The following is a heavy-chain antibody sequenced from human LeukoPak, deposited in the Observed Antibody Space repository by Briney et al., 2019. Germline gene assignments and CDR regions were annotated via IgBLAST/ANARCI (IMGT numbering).Heavy chain of an antibody. J-gene: IGHJ3*02. D-gene: IGHD1-26*01. V-gene: IGHV3-53*01. CDR2: IYSGGST. CDR1: GFTVSSNY. Sequence: GGSLRLSCAASGFTVSSNYMSWVRQAPGKGLEWVSVIYSGGSTYSTDSAKGRFTISRDISKNTVSLQMNSLRAEDTAVYYCARGIVGSRGAFDIWGRGTMVTVSS. CDR3: ARGIVGSRGAFDI.